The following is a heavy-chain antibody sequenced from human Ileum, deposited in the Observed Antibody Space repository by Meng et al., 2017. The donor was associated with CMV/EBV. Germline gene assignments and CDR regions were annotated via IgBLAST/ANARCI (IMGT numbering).Heavy chain of an antibody. V-gene: IGHV4-39*07. J-gene: IGHJ4*02. Sequence: LHRQESCPGLVKPSETLSLPCTASGGSTTSSTYYWGWIRQPPGKGLEWIGSVYYSGTTYYNPSLKSRVNMSIDTSKNRFSLKLSSATAADTAVYYCARNVGFYSSQIAYWGQGALVTVSS. CDR1: GGSTTSSTYY. D-gene: IGHD3-3*01. CDR3: ARNVGFYSSQIAY. CDR2: VYYSGTT.